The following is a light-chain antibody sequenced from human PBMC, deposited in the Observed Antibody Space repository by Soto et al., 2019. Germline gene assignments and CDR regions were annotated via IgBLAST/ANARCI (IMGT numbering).Light chain of an antibody. J-gene: IGLJ3*02. Sequence: QSVLTQPPSASATPGQRVTISCSGSSSNIGGNTVSWYQQLPGTAPKLLIYNNNQRPSGVPDQISGSKSGTSASLAISGLQSDDEADYYCASWDDSLNGWVFGGRTKLTVL. CDR3: ASWDDSLNGWV. V-gene: IGLV1-44*01. CDR1: SSNIGGNT. CDR2: NNN.